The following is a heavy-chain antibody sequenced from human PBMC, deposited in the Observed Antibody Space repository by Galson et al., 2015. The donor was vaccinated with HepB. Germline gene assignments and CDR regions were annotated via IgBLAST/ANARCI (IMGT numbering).Heavy chain of an antibody. CDR2: ISYDGSNK. D-gene: IGHD6-19*01. CDR1: GLAFRKDG. Sequence: SLRLSCAASGLAFRKDGMHWVRQAPGKGLEWVAVISYDGSNKEYADSVKGRFIISRDNSKNTVYLQMNSLRTEDTAVYFCANEGQWLKAHFDYWGQGTLVTVSS. J-gene: IGHJ4*02. V-gene: IGHV3-30*18. CDR3: ANEGQWLKAHFDY.